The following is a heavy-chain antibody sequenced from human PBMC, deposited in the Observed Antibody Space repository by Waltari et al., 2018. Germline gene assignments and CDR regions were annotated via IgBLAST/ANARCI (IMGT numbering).Heavy chain of an antibody. V-gene: IGHV3-43D*04. Sequence: EVQLVESGGVVVQPGGSLSLSCAASGFTFDDYAMHWARKAPGKGLEWVSLISWDGGSTYYADSVKGRFTISRDNSKNSLYLQMNSLRAEDTALYYCGRSPDYYYYGMDVWGQGTTVTVSS. J-gene: IGHJ6*02. CDR2: ISWDGGST. D-gene: IGHD3-16*02. CDR1: GFTFDDYA. CDR3: GRSPDYYYYGMDV.